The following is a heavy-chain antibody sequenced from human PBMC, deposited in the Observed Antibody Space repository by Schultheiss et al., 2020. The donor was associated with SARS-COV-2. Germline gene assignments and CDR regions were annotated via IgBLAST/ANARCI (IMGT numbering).Heavy chain of an antibody. CDR3: ARGYSYGFYYFDY. CDR1: GYTFTDYH. D-gene: IGHD5-18*01. J-gene: IGHJ4*02. Sequence: ASVKVSCKASGYTFTDYHMHWMRQAPGQGLEWMGWIIPNSGDAGSAQKFQGRVTMTRDTSITTAYLELGGLRSDDTAVYYCARGYSYGFYYFDYWGQGALVTVSS. CDR2: IIPNSGDA. V-gene: IGHV1-2*02.